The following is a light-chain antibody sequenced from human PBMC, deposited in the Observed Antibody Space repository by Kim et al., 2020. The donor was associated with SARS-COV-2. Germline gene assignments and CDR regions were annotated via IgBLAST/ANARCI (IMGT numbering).Light chain of an antibody. CDR1: QSVTSNY. J-gene: IGKJ1*01. V-gene: IGKV3-20*01. Sequence: EIVLTQSPGTLSLSPGERATLSCRASQSVTSNYLAWYKQKPGQAPRLLIYGASIRATGIPDRFSGSGSGTDFTLTITRLEPEDFAVYYCQQYGSSRTFGQGTKVDIK. CDR2: GAS. CDR3: QQYGSSRT.